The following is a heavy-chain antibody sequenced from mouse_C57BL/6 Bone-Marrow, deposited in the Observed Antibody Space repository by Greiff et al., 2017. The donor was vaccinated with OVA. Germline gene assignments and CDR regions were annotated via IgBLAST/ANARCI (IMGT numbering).Heavy chain of an antibody. V-gene: IGHV1-82*01. CDR1: GYAFSSSW. CDR2: IYPGDGDT. J-gene: IGHJ3*01. CDR3: ARGGRFAY. Sequence: VQLQQSGPELVKPGASVKISCKASGYAFSSSWMNWVKQRPGKGLGWIGRIYPGDGDTNYNGKFKGKATLTADKSSSTAYMQLSSLTSEDSAVYFCARGGRFAYWGQGTLVTVSA.